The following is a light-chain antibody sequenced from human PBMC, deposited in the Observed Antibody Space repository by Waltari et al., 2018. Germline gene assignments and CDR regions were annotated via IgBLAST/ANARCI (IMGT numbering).Light chain of an antibody. CDR3: QQETNWSYT. V-gene: IGKV3D-15*01. J-gene: IGKJ2*01. Sequence: EIVLTQSPATLSLSPGERATLSCRASQSVSSKLAWYQQKPGQSPRLLIYDASSRATSIPDRFSGSWSGTEFTLTISSLEPEDVAIYFCQQETNWSYTFGQGTKVEI. CDR2: DAS. CDR1: QSVSSK.